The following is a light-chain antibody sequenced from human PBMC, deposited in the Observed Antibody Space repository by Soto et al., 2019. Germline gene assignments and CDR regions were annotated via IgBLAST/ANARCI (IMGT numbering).Light chain of an antibody. CDR1: SSDVGGYNY. J-gene: IGLJ1*01. CDR3: SSYKSRRNV. CDR2: EVS. Sequence: QCVLTQPASVSGSPGQSITISCTGTSSDVGGYNYVSWYQQHPGTAPKLMIYEVSNRPSGLYNRFSGSKSGNTASLTISGLQAEDEADYSSSSYKSRRNVFRTGSKVP. V-gene: IGLV2-14*01.